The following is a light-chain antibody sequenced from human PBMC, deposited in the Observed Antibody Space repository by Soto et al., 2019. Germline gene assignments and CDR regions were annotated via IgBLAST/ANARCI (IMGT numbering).Light chain of an antibody. CDR1: QRVSSN. Sequence: EILMTQSPATLSVSPGESATLSCRASQRVSSNLAWYQQKPGQAPRLLIYDASTRATGIPARFSGSGSGTEFTLTISGLQSQDFAIYYCQQYNKWPPITFGQGTRLEIK. J-gene: IGKJ5*01. CDR3: QQYNKWPPIT. CDR2: DAS. V-gene: IGKV3-15*01.